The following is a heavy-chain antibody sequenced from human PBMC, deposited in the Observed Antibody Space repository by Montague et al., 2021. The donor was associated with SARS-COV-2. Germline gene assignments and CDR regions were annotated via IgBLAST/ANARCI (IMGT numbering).Heavy chain of an antibody. CDR2: FYESGST. D-gene: IGHD3-3*01. Sequence: SETLSLTCSVSGGSISGYSWTWIRQSPGKALEPIAFFYESGSTGYNPSLKSRVTMSVDTSKNQMSLKLTSVTAADTAVYFCARSPPSLRFFVYWYFDLWGRGTLVTVSS. J-gene: IGHJ2*01. V-gene: IGHV4-59*01. CDR3: ARSPPSLRFFVYWYFDL. CDR1: GGSISGYS.